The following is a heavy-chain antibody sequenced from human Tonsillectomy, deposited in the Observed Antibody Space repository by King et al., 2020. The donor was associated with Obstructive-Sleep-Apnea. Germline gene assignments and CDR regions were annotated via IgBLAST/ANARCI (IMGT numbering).Heavy chain of an antibody. CDR1: GGTFRSYA. J-gene: IGHJ5*02. Sequence: QLVQAGAEVKKPGSSVKVSCKASGGTFRSYAISWVRQAPGPGLEGIGGIIPVFGTANYAQKFQGRVTSTADESTRTAYMELSSLRSEDTAVYYCARAGSFTTAWFDPWGQGTLVTVSS. CDR2: IIPVFGTA. V-gene: IGHV1-69*12. CDR3: ARAGSFTTAWFDP. D-gene: IGHD2/OR15-2a*01.